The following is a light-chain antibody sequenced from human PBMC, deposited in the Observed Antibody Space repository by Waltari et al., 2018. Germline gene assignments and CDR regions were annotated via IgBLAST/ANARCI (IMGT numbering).Light chain of an antibody. J-gene: IGKJ4*01. CDR2: DTS. CDR1: QTVNPY. Sequence: ETVLTQSPVTLSLSPGERATLPCRDSQTVNPYLSWYQQKPGQAPRLLIYDTSNRATGIPARFSGSGSGTDFTLTISSLEPEDVAVYYCQQRNSWPLTFGGGTKVEIK. CDR3: QQRNSWPLT. V-gene: IGKV3-11*01.